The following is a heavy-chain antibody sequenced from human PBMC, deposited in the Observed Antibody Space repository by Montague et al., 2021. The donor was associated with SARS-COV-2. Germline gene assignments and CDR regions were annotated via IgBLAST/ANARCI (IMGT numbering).Heavy chain of an antibody. CDR1: GGSISSYY. J-gene: IGHJ3*02. CDR2: IYYSRST. Sequence: SETLSLTCTVSGGSISSYYWSWIRQPPGKGLEWIGYIYYSRSTNYNPSLKSRVTISVDTSKNQFSLKLSSVTAADTAVYYCAREVWYYYDSSGPGAFDIWGQGTMVTVSS. V-gene: IGHV4-59*01. CDR3: AREVWYYYDSSGPGAFDI. D-gene: IGHD3-22*01.